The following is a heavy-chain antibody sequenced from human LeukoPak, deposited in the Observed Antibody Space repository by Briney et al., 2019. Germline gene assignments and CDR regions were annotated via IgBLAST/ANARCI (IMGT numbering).Heavy chain of an antibody. CDR2: ISSSSGTI. V-gene: IGHV3-48*01. CDR3: ARDSGY. CDR1: GFTFSSYS. Sequence: PGGSLRLSCAASGFTFSSYSMNWVRQAPGKGLEWVSYISSSSGTIYYADSVKGRFTISRDNAKNSLYLQMNSLRAEDTAVYYCARDSGYWGQGTLVTVSS. J-gene: IGHJ4*02. D-gene: IGHD3-10*01.